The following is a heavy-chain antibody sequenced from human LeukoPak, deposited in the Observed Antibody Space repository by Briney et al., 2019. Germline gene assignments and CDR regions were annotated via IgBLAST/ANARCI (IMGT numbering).Heavy chain of an antibody. D-gene: IGHD5-18*01. J-gene: IGHJ4*02. CDR1: GGSFSGYY. V-gene: IGHV4-34*01. CDR3: ASSFSRHSYGYRK. CDR2: INHSGST. Sequence: SETLSLTCAVYGGSFSGYYWSWIRQPPGKGLEWIGEINHSGSTNYNPSLKSRVTIPVDTSKNQFSLKLSSVTAADTAVYYCASSFSRHSYGYRKWGQGTLVTVSS.